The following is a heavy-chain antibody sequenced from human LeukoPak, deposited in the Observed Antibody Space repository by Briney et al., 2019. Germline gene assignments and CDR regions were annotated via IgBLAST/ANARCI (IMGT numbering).Heavy chain of an antibody. Sequence: SETLSLTCTVSSGSISGYHWNWIRQPPGKGLEWIGYIYYSGSTSYNPSLKSRVTISVDTSKSQFSLKLSSATAADTAVYYCARRLTDYWSLDLWGRGTLVTVSS. CDR3: ARRLTDYWSLDL. CDR1: SGSISGYH. V-gene: IGHV4-59*08. J-gene: IGHJ2*01. CDR2: IYYSGST. D-gene: IGHD7-27*01.